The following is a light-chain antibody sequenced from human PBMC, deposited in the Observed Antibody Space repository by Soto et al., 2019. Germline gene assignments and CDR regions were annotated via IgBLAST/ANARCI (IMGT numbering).Light chain of an antibody. CDR2: DAS. V-gene: IGKV3-20*01. CDR1: QSVSSNF. Sequence: EIVLTQSPGTLSLSPGERATLSCRASQSVSSNFLAWYQQKPGRAPRLLIYDASNRAAGIPDRFSGSGSGTDFTITISRLEPEDFAVYYCQQYGTSPRTFGQGTKVDIK. CDR3: QQYGTSPRT. J-gene: IGKJ1*01.